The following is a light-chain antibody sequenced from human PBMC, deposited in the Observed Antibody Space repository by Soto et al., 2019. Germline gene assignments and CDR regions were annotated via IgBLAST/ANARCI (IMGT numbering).Light chain of an antibody. V-gene: IGLV1-44*01. CDR3: ATWDDSLNGVV. CDR1: SSNIGSNT. Sequence: QSVLTQPPSASGTPGQRVTISCSGSSSNIGSNTVNWYCHPPRSAPKLLIYSNNQRPSGVPDRFSGSKSGTSASLAISGLQSEDEADYYCATWDDSLNGVVFGGGTKLTVL. CDR2: SNN. J-gene: IGLJ2*01.